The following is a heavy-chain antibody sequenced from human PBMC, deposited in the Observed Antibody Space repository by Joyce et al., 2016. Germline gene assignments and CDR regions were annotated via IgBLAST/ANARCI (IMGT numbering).Heavy chain of an antibody. D-gene: IGHD3-10*01. Sequence: QVQLQEWGAGLLKPSETLSLTCAVYGGSLSGYYWSWIRQAPGMGLEGIGEVNDRGRTNYNPSLKRRATTSRDTSKNQFSLRLTTVTAADTAVYFCARARRGIILARGEMGEYLQHWGRGTVVIVSS. CDR1: GGSLSGYY. CDR3: ARARRGIILARGEMGEYLQH. J-gene: IGHJ1*01. CDR2: VNDRGRT. V-gene: IGHV4-34*01.